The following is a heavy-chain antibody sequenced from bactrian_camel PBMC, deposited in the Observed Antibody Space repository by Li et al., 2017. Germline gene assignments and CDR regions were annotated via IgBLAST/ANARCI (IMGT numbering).Heavy chain of an antibody. Sequence: VQLVESGGGSVQAGGSLSLSCAASGDSSSSACMGWFRQAPGKEREGVAGIYTGTGDTSIHYADSVKGRFTISRDDAENTVYLQMNSLKPEDTAVYYCVRECGSSWYYGMDYWGKGTQVTVS. CDR2: IYTGTGDTSI. D-gene: IGHD6*01. V-gene: IGHV3S40*01. J-gene: IGHJ7*01. CDR1: GDSSSSAC.